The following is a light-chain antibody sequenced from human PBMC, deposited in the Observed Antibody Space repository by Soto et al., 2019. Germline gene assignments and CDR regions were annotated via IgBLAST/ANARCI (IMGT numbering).Light chain of an antibody. Sequence: QSVLTQSPSVSAAPGQKVSISCSGSSSNIGNNYVSWYQQLPGTAPKLLIYDNNKRPSGIPDRFSGSKSDTSATLGITGLQTGDEAHYYCATWDTSLTAGVFGGGTKLTVL. CDR2: DNN. V-gene: IGLV1-51*01. J-gene: IGLJ2*01. CDR1: SSNIGNNY. CDR3: ATWDTSLTAGV.